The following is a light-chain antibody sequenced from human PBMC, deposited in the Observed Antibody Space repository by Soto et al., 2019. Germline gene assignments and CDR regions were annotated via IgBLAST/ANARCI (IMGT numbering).Light chain of an antibody. CDR2: GNS. J-gene: IGLJ1*01. CDR1: SSSIGAGYD. Sequence: QSVLTQPPSVSGAPGQRVTISCTGSSSSIGAGYDVHWYQQLPGTAPKLLIYGNSNRPSGVPDRFSGSKSGTSASLAITGLQAEDEADYYCQSYDSSLSGYSVFGTGTKLTVL. CDR3: QSYDSSLSGYSV. V-gene: IGLV1-40*01.